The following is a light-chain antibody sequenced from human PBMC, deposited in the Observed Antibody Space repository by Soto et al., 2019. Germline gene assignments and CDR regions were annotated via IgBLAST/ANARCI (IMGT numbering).Light chain of an antibody. CDR3: QHYNDWPPAFT. V-gene: IGKV3-15*01. J-gene: IGKJ3*01. Sequence: EILMTQSPATLSVSPGERATLSCRASQSLSRYLAWYQQKPGQAPRLLIYGASTRASGITARFSGSGSGTAFTLTISSLQSEDFALYYCQHYNDWPPAFTFGPGTKVDL. CDR1: QSLSRY. CDR2: GAS.